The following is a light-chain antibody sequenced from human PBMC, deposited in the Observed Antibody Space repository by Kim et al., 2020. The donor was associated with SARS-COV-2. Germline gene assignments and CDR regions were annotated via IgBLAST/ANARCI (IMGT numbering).Light chain of an antibody. CDR3: LQFGTSPWT. Sequence: EIVLTQSPVTLSLSPGDRATLSCRASQSVTTNYLAWYQQKPGQTPRLLIYGASSRATGIPDRFSGSGSGTDFTLTISRLESEDFAVYYCLQFGTSPWTFGQGTKEDIK. J-gene: IGKJ1*01. V-gene: IGKV3-20*01. CDR2: GAS. CDR1: QSVTTNY.